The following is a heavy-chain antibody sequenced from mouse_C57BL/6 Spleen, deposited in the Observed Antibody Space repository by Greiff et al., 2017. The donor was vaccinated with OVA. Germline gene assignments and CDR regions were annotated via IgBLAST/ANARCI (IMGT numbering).Heavy chain of an antibody. J-gene: IGHJ1*03. Sequence: EVQGVESGAELVRPGASVKLSCTASGFNIKDDYMHWVKQRPEQGLEWIGWIDPENGDTEYASKFQGKATITADTSSTTAYLQLSSLTSEDTAVYYCTTLYLWYFDVWGTGTTVTVSS. V-gene: IGHV14-4*01. CDR2: IDPENGDT. CDR1: GFNIKDDY. CDR3: TTLYLWYFDV.